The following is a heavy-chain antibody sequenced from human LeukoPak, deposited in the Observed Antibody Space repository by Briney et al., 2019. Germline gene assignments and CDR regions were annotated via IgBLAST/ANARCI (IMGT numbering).Heavy chain of an antibody. CDR3: AKGKGYCSAGSCGIFDY. D-gene: IGHD2-15*01. CDR1: GYSFTNYW. V-gene: IGHV5-51*01. Sequence: GESLKISCKGSGYSFTNYWIAWVRQMPGKGLEWMGIIYPGDSDTRYSPSLQGQVTISADKSISTAYLQWSSLKASDTAVYYCAKGKGYCSAGSCGIFDYWGQGTLVTVSS. J-gene: IGHJ4*02. CDR2: IYPGDSDT.